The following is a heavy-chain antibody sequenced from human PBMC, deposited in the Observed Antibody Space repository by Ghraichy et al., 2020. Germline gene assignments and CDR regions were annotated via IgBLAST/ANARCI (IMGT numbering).Heavy chain of an antibody. CDR1: GFTVSSNY. V-gene: IGHV3-53*01. J-gene: IGHJ5*02. CDR3: ARATRGWFDP. CDR2: IYSGDKT. Sequence: ESLNISCAASGFTVSSNYMSRVRQAPGKGLEWVSVIYSGDKTYYADSVKGRFTISRDNSKNTLYLQMNSLRAEDTAVYYCARATRGWFDPWGQGTLVTVSS. D-gene: IGHD2-2*01.